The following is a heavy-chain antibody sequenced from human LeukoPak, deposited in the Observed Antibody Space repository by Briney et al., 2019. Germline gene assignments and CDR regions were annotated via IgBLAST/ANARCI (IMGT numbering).Heavy chain of an antibody. CDR3: ARDLGYSSGWSSYYYYYYGMDV. J-gene: IGHJ6*02. CDR1: GYTFTSYG. V-gene: IGHV1-18*01. Sequence: EASVKVSCTASGYTFTSYGISWVRQAPGQGLEWMGWISAYNGNTNYAQKLQGRVTMTTDTSTSTAYMELRSLRSDDTAVYYCARDLGYSSGWSSYYYYYYGMDVWGQGTTVTVSS. D-gene: IGHD6-19*01. CDR2: ISAYNGNT.